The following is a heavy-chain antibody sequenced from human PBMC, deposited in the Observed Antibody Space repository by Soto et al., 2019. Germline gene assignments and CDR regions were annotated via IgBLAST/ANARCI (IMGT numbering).Heavy chain of an antibody. Sequence: EVQLAVSGGVFVKPGGSLRLSCAVSGFSFSDSWLNWVRQAPGQGLEWVGRIKTKSDSAATDYAAPLKGRFIISRDDSKNALFLELNILQAEDTAVYYCTTDLQNRRYTLKLYWVQGTLVTGSS. CDR1: GFSFSDSW. J-gene: IGHJ4*02. CDR3: TTDLQNRRYTLKLY. CDR2: IKTKSDSAAT. D-gene: IGHD1-20*01. V-gene: IGHV3-15*07.